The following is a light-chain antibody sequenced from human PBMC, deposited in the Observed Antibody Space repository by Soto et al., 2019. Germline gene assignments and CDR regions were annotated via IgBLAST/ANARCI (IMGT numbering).Light chain of an antibody. CDR1: QSVRSSF. CDR3: QQYENSVMYT. Sequence: EIVLTQSPGTLSLSPGERATLSCRASQSVRSSFFAWYQQKPGQAPRLLIYDVSVRATGIPDRFSGSGSGTDLTLTITRLEPEDFAVYYCQQYENSVMYTFGQGTKLEIK. J-gene: IGKJ2*01. CDR2: DVS. V-gene: IGKV3-20*01.